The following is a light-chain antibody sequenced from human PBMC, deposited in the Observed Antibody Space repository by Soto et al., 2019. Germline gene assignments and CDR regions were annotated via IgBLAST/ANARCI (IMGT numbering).Light chain of an antibody. CDR3: NSYTSSSTLV. CDR1: SSDVGGYNY. J-gene: IGLJ2*01. CDR2: DVN. V-gene: IGLV2-14*03. Sequence: QSALTQPASVSGSPGQSITISCTGTSSDVGGYNYVSWYQQHPGKAPKLMIYDVNNRPSGVSNRFSGSKSGNTASLTISGLQAEDEADYYCNSYTSSSTLVFGGGTQLTVL.